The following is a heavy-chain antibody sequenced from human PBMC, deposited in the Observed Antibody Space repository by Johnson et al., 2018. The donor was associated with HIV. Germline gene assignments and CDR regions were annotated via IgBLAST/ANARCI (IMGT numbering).Heavy chain of an antibody. Sequence: QVQLVESGGGVVQPGGSLRLSCAASGFTFSSYAMHWVRQAPGKGLEWVAVISYDGSNKHYADSVKGRFTISRDNSKNTLYLQMNSLRAEDTAVYYCARALSIAAEEDIWGQGTMVTVSS. V-gene: IGHV3-30*04. CDR2: ISYDGSNK. D-gene: IGHD6-6*01. CDR3: ARALSIAAEEDI. J-gene: IGHJ3*02. CDR1: GFTFSSYA.